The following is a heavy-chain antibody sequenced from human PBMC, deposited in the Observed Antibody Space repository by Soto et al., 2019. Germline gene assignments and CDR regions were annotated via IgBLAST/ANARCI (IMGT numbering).Heavy chain of an antibody. CDR1: GFTFSSYW. CDR3: ARDLRGHYGP. J-gene: IGHJ3*01. Sequence: PGGSLRLSCAASGFTFSSYWMGWVRQAPGKGLEWVANIKQDGSEKYYVDSVKGRFTISRDNAKNSLFLQMNGLRPEDTAMYYCARDLRGHYGPWGQGTMVTVSS. CDR2: IKQDGSEK. V-gene: IGHV3-7*01. D-gene: IGHD4-17*01.